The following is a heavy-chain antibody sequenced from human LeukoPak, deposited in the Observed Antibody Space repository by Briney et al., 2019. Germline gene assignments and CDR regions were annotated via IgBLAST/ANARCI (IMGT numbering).Heavy chain of an antibody. Sequence: PGGSLRLSCTASGFSFSNYWMSWVRQAPGKGLEWVASVKQDESEKYYVDSVKGRFTTSRDNSKNTLYLQMNSLRAEDTAVYFCAKEVVTRNHFDYWGQGTLVTVSS. V-gene: IGHV3-7*03. J-gene: IGHJ4*02. CDR2: VKQDESEK. CDR1: GFSFSNYW. D-gene: IGHD2-21*02. CDR3: AKEVVTRNHFDY.